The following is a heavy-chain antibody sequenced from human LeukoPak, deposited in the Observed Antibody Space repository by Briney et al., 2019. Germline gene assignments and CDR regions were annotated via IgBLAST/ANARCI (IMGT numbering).Heavy chain of an antibody. J-gene: IGHJ4*02. CDR1: GFTFSSSG. CDR3: ARGVPYDSWSGPHYSDY. Sequence: GGSPRLSCAASGFTFSSSGMHWVRQAPGKGLEWVAVISYDGSNKYYADSVKGRFTISRDSAKNSLYLQMNSLRAEDTAVYYCARGVPYDSWSGPHYSDYWGQGTLVTVSS. CDR2: ISYDGSNK. D-gene: IGHD3-3*01. V-gene: IGHV3-30*03.